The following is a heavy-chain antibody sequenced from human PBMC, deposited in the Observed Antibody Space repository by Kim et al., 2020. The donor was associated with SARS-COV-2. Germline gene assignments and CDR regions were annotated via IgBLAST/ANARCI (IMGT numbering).Heavy chain of an antibody. J-gene: IGHJ4*02. V-gene: IGHV4-59*13. CDR2: IYYSGST. Sequence: SETLSLTCTVSGGSISSYYWSWIRQPPGKGLEWIGYIYYSGSTNYNPSLKSRVTISVDTSKNQFSLKLSSVTAADTAVYYCARGFDYWCQGTLVTVPS. CDR3: ARGFDY. CDR1: GGSISSYY.